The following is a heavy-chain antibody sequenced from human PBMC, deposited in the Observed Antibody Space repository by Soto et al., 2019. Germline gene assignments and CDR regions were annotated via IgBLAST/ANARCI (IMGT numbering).Heavy chain of an antibody. J-gene: IGHJ6*02. CDR2: IIPNFTTP. V-gene: IGHV1-69*12. CDR1: GGTFGNSA. CDR3: ARYKDRLQLGGNYYYGMDV. Sequence: QVQLVQSGGEVKKPGSSVTVSCKASGGTFGNSAISWVRQAPGQGLEWMGGIIPNFTTPDYAQKFQGRVTITADEATSTAYMGLTSLRSEDAAVYYCARYKDRLQLGGNYYYGMDVWGQGTTVTVSS. D-gene: IGHD5-12*01.